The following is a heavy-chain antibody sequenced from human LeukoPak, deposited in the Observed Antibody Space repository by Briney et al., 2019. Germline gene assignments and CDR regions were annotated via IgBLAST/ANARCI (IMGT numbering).Heavy chain of an antibody. CDR1: GGSFSGYY. J-gene: IGHJ6*03. V-gene: IGHV4-34*01. CDR2: INHSGST. D-gene: IGHD5-18*01. CDR3: ARGGGRDTAMAGYYYYYYYMDV. Sequence: SETLSLTCAVYGGSFSGYYWSWIRQPPGKGLEWIGEINHSGSTNYNPSLKSRVTISVDTSKNQFSLKLSSVTAADTAVYYCARGGGRDTAMAGYYYYYYYMDVWGKGTTVTVSS.